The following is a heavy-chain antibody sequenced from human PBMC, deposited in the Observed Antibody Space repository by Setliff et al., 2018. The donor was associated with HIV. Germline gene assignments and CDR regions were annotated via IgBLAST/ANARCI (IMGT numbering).Heavy chain of an antibody. CDR3: VRLTADRTNYYYYMDV. CDR2: IDSNNGNR. D-gene: IGHD2-8*01. Sequence: ASVKVSCKASGYSLSTYAISWVRQAPGQGLEWMGWIDSNNGNRNFAQKFRGIVTMTTDISTNTAYMEVMSLSFDDTAVYYCVRLTADRTNYYYYMDVWGKGTTVTVSS. J-gene: IGHJ6*03. CDR1: GYSLSTYA. V-gene: IGHV1-18*01.